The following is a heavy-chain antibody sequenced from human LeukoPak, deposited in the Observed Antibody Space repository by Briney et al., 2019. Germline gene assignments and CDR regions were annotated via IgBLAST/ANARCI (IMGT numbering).Heavy chain of an antibody. V-gene: IGHV1-69*06. D-gene: IGHD5-18*01. CDR1: GGTFISYA. J-gene: IGHJ4*02. CDR3: ARGDVDTAMVFDY. CDR2: IIPIFGTA. Sequence: ASVKVSCKASGGTFISYAISWVRQAPGQGLEWMGGIIPIFGTANYAQKFQGRVTITADKSTSTAYMELSSLRSEDTAVYYCARGDVDTAMVFDYWGQGTLVTVSS.